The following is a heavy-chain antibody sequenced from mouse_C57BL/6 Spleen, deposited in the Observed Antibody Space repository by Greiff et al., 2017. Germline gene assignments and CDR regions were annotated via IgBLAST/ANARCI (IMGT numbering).Heavy chain of an antibody. CDR3: ARPITTVVATRYFDV. J-gene: IGHJ1*03. CDR2: ILPGSGST. V-gene: IGHV1-9*01. D-gene: IGHD1-1*01. Sequence: QVQLQQSGAELMKPGASVKLSCKATGYTFTGYWIEWVKQRPGHGLEWIGEILPGSGSTNYNEKFKGKATFTADTYSNTAYMQLSSLTTEDSAIYCCARPITTVVATRYFDVWGTGTTVTVSS. CDR1: GYTFTGYW.